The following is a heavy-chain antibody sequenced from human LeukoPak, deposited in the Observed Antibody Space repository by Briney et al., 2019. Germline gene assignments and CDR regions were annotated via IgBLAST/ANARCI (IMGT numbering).Heavy chain of an antibody. D-gene: IGHD3-22*01. V-gene: IGHV3-48*04. CDR3: ARDDRSLTMIVVGDAFDI. Sequence: PGGSLRLSCAASGFSFSSYSMNWVRQAPRKGLEYVSYISSGSGTIYYADSVQGRFTISRDNAKNSLYLQMNSLSAEDTAVYYCARDDRSLTMIVVGDAFDIWGQGTMVTVSS. CDR1: GFSFSSYS. J-gene: IGHJ3*02. CDR2: ISSGSGTI.